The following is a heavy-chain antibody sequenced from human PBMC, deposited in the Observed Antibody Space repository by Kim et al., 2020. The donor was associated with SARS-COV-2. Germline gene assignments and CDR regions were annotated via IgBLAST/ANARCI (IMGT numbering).Heavy chain of an antibody. CDR2: FYSIGNT. V-gene: IGHV4-39*07. CDR1: GGSITYSYSHY. J-gene: IGHJ4*02. CDR3: LRAPDS. Sequence: SETLSLTCTVSGGSITYSYSHYWGWLRQPPGKGLEWIGSFYSIGNTYYSPSLKSRVTISVDTSKGQFSLKVNSVTAADTAIYYCLRAPDSWGQGTLVTVSS.